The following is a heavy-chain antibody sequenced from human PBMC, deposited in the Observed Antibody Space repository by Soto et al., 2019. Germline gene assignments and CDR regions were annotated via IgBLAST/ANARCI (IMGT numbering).Heavy chain of an antibody. CDR1: GGSISSGGYS. J-gene: IGHJ5*02. CDR3: ARGKQWLEPNWFDP. V-gene: IGHV4-30-2*01. CDR2: IYHSGST. D-gene: IGHD6-19*01. Sequence: TLSLTCAVSGGSISSGGYSWSWIRQPPGKGLEWIGYIYHSGSTYYNPSLKSRVTISVDRSKNQFSLKLSSVTAADTAVYYCARGKQWLEPNWFDPWGQGTLVTVSS.